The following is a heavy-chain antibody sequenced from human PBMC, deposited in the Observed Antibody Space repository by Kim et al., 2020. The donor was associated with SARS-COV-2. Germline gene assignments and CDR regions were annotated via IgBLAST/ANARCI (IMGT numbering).Heavy chain of an antibody. V-gene: IGHV4-34*01. J-gene: IGHJ6*03. CDR1: GASFSDYF. Sequence: SETLSLTCAVNGASFSDYFWIWIRQPPGKGLEWIGEIDHSGTPNYKQSLESRLTISVDTSKRQFSLRLTSVTAADTAVYYCVRGRLDYSKTLEGFYFYY. D-gene: IGHD4-4*01. CDR3: VRGRLDYSKTLEGFYFYY. CDR2: IDHSGTP.